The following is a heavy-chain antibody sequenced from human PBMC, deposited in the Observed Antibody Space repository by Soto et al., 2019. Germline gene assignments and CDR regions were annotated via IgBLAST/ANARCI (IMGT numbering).Heavy chain of an antibody. V-gene: IGHV3-23*01. J-gene: IGHJ4*02. CDR3: ASLLPLGPGYCSSTSCYEFDY. CDR1: GFTFSSYA. D-gene: IGHD2-2*01. Sequence: GGSLRLSCAASGFTFSSYAMSWVRQAPGKGLEWVSAISGSGGSTYYADSVKGRFTISRDNSKNTLYLQMNSLRAEDTAVYYCASLLPLGPGYCSSTSCYEFDYWGQGTLVTVSS. CDR2: ISGSGGST.